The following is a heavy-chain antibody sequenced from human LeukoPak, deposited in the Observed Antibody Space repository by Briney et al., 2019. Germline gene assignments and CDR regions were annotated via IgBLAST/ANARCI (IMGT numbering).Heavy chain of an antibody. V-gene: IGHV3-23*01. CDR3: ARRSGIAVAGAFDY. Sequence: GGSLRLSCAASGFTLNSYAMSWVRQAPGKGLEWVSGMSDSGYSTYYADSVKDRFTNPRDNPKNTLYLQLSSLRAEATAVYYCARRSGIAVAGAFDYWGQGTLVTVSS. CDR1: GFTLNSYA. D-gene: IGHD6-19*01. J-gene: IGHJ4*02. CDR2: MSDSGYST.